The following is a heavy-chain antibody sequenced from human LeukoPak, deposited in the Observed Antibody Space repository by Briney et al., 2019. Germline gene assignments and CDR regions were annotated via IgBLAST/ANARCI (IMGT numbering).Heavy chain of an antibody. CDR2: ISGSGGST. V-gene: IGHV3-23*01. D-gene: IGHD6-19*01. CDR3: AKEYEAYSSGWYYCDY. Sequence: PGGSLSLSCAASGFTFSSCAMSRVRQAPGKGLEWVLAISGSGGSTYYADSLKGRFTISRDNSKNTLYLQMNSLRAEDTAVYYCAKEYEAYSSGWYYCDYWGRGTLVTVSS. J-gene: IGHJ4*02. CDR1: GFTFSSCA.